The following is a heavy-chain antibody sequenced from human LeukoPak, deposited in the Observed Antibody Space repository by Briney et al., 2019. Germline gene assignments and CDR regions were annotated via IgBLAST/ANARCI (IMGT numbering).Heavy chain of an antibody. CDR1: GYSFADYY. Sequence: GASVKVSCKASGYSFADYYMHWVRQAPGQGLEWMGWIKPNSGDTRSAQKFQGRVIMTRDTSISTAYMELSRLRSDDTAVYYCARGLASWELLLNPFDYWGQGTLVTVSS. J-gene: IGHJ4*02. CDR2: IKPNSGDT. V-gene: IGHV1-2*02. CDR3: ARGLASWELLLNPFDY. D-gene: IGHD1-26*01.